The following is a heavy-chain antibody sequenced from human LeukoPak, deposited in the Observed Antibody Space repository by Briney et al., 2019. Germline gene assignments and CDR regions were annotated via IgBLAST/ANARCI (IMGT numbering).Heavy chain of an antibody. D-gene: IGHD3-22*01. CDR2: ISGSGGST. CDR1: GFAFSNYA. Sequence: GGSLRLSCAASGFAFSNYAMSWVRQAPGKGLEWVSVISGSGGSTYYADSVKGRFTISRDNAKNSLCLQMNSLRAEDTAVYYCARDPTSYDSSGRYGMDVWGQGTTVTVSS. J-gene: IGHJ6*02. CDR3: ARDPTSYDSSGRYGMDV. V-gene: IGHV3-23*01.